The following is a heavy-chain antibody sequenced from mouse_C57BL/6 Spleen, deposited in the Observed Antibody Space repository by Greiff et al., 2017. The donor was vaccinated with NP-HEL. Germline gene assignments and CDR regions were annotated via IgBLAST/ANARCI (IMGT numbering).Heavy chain of an antibody. Sequence: EVQLQQSGPELVKPGASVKISCKASGYSFTGYYMNWVKQSPEKSLEWIGEINPSTGGTTYNQKFKAKATLTVDKSSSTAYMQLKSLTSEDSAVYYCARSYPRGFAYWGQGTLVTVSA. CDR3: ARSYPRGFAY. V-gene: IGHV1-42*01. CDR1: GYSFTGYY. D-gene: IGHD2-10*01. CDR2: INPSTGGT. J-gene: IGHJ3*01.